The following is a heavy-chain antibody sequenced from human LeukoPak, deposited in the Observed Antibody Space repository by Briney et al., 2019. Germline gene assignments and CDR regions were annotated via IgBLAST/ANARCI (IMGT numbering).Heavy chain of an antibody. CDR1: GFSVSSSY. CDR3: ARGRDLLPTPDFDY. J-gene: IGHJ4*02. CDR2: IYSGGST. Sequence: GGSLRLSCAASGFSVSSSYMSWVRQAPGKGLEWVSVIYSGGSTYYADSVKGRFTISRDNSKNTLYLQMNSLRAEDTAVYYCARGRDLLPTPDFDYWGQGTLSLSPQ. V-gene: IGHV3-53*01. D-gene: IGHD1-26*01.